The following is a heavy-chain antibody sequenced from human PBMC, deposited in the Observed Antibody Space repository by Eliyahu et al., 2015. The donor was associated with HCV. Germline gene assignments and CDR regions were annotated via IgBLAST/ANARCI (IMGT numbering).Heavy chain of an antibody. Sequence: QVQLVESGGGVVQPGXSLRLSXAASGFXFXRWGVRWVRQAPGKGLEWVXGMWHDGSNEFYADSXKGRFTISRDNSKNTLYLEMNSLKVEDTAVYYCARDYSLVVVAPVYWGQGTLVTVSS. CDR1: GFXFXRWG. V-gene: IGHV3-33*01. J-gene: IGHJ4*02. CDR2: MWHDGSNE. CDR3: ARDYSLVVVAPVY. D-gene: IGHD2-2*01.